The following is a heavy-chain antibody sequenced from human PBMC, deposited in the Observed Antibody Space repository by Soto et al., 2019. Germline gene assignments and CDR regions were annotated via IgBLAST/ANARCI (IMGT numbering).Heavy chain of an antibody. Sequence: GGSLRLSCAASGFTFSSYAMSWVRQAPGKGLEWVSGISGGGGSTYYADSVKGRFTISRDNSKNTLYLQMNSLRAEDTAVYYCANGYSGYDRTFDYWGQGTLVTVSS. CDR3: ANGYSGYDRTFDY. CDR1: GFTFSSYA. D-gene: IGHD5-12*01. V-gene: IGHV3-23*01. J-gene: IGHJ4*02. CDR2: ISGGGGST.